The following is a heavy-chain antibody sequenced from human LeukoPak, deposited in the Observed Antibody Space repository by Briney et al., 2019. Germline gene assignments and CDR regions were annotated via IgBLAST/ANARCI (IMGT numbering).Heavy chain of an antibody. D-gene: IGHD3-10*01. V-gene: IGHV3-23*01. Sequence: GGSLRLSCTASGFTCSNAWMSWVRQAPGKGLEWVSAISGSGGSTYYADSVKGRFTISRDNSKNTLYLQMNSLRAEDTAVYYCAKDAEMVRGVIITGYYFDYWGQGTLVTVSS. CDR2: ISGSGGST. J-gene: IGHJ4*02. CDR3: AKDAEMVRGVIITGYYFDY. CDR1: GFTCSNAW.